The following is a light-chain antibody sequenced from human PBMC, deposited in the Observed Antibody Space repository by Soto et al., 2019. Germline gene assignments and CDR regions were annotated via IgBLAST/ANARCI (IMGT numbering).Light chain of an antibody. Sequence: DIQVTQSPSTLSASVGDRVTITCRASESISRWLAWHQQKPGKAPKLLIYKASILQSGVPSRFSGSGSGTEFTLTISSLQPDDFETYYCQHYNTYPKTFGQGAKVDIK. J-gene: IGKJ1*01. CDR2: KAS. CDR1: ESISRW. CDR3: QHYNTYPKT. V-gene: IGKV1-5*03.